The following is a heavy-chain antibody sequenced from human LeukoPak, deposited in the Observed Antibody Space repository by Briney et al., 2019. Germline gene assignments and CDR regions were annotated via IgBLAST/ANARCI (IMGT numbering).Heavy chain of an antibody. CDR1: GYSFTSYW. CDR2: IDPSDSYT. V-gene: IGHV5-10-1*01. D-gene: IGHD6-13*01. CDR3: AGSTYSSSWYL. Sequence: GESLKISCKGSGYSFTSYWISWVRQMPGKGLEWMGRIDPSDSYTNYSQSFQGHVTISADKSISTAYLQWSSLKASDTAMYYCAGSTYSSSWYLWGQGTLVTVSS. J-gene: IGHJ4*02.